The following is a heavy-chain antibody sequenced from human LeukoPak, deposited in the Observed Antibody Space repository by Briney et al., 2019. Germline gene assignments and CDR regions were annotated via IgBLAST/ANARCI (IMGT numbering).Heavy chain of an antibody. CDR3: AREGQLGYYFDY. D-gene: IGHD6-13*01. Sequence: ASVKLSCKASGYTFTSYGISWVRQAPGQGLEWMGWISAYNGNTNYAQKLQGRVTMTTNTSTSTAYMELRSLRSDDTAVYCCAREGQLGYYFDYWGQGTLVTVSS. V-gene: IGHV1-18*01. CDR2: ISAYNGNT. J-gene: IGHJ4*02. CDR1: GYTFTSYG.